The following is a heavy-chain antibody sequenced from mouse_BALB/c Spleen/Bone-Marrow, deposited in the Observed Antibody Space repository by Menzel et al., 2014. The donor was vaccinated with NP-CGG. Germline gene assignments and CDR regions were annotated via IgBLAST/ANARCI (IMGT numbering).Heavy chain of an antibody. CDR1: GFTFSSFG. V-gene: IGHV5-17*02. Sequence: EVQGVESGGGLVQPGGSRKLSCAASGFTFSSFGMHWVRQAPEKGLEWVAYISSGSGTIYYADTVKGRFTISRDNPKNTLFLQMTSLRSEDTAMYYCARGDYGNQYFFDYWGQGTTLTVSS. D-gene: IGHD2-1*01. CDR3: ARGDYGNQYFFDY. J-gene: IGHJ2*01. CDR2: ISSGSGTI.